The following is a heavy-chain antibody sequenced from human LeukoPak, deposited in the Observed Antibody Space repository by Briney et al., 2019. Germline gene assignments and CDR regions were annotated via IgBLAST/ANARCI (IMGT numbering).Heavy chain of an antibody. D-gene: IGHD3-22*01. V-gene: IGHV1-46*01. CDR3: ARDLFGVHGLYYYDSSGPRRGFDY. J-gene: IGHJ4*02. Sequence: GASVKVSCKASGYTFTSYYMHWVRQAPGQGLEWMGIINPSGGSTSYAQKFQGRVTMTTDTSTSTAYMELRSLRSDDTAVYYCARDLFGVHGLYYYDSSGPRRGFDYRGQGTLVTVSS. CDR2: INPSGGST. CDR1: GYTFTSYY.